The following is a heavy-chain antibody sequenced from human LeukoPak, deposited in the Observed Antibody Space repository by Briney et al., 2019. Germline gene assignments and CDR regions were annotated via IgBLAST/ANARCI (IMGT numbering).Heavy chain of an antibody. V-gene: IGHV4-34*01. CDR3: ALASRSNYYYYGMDV. J-gene: IGHJ6*02. Sequence: SETLSLTCAVYGGSFSGYYWSWIRQPPGKGQEWIGEINHSGSTNYNPSLKSRVTISVDTSKNQFSLKLSSVTAADTAVYYCALASRSNYYYYGMDVWGQGTTVTVSS. CDR1: GGSFSGYY. CDR2: INHSGST.